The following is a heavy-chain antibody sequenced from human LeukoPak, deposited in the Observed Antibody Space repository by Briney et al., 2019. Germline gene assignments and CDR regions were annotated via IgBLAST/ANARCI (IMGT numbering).Heavy chain of an antibody. CDR2: IKTDGSEK. D-gene: IGHD2-15*01. J-gene: IGHJ4*02. V-gene: IGHV3-7*04. CDR3: ARDKGYSSDY. Sequence: GGSLRLSCAASGFTFNNYWMSCVRQAPGKGLEWVANIKTDGSEKYYVDSVKGRFTISRDNAKNLVYLQMNSLRAEDTAVYYCARDKGYSSDYWGQGTLVTVSS. CDR1: GFTFNNYW.